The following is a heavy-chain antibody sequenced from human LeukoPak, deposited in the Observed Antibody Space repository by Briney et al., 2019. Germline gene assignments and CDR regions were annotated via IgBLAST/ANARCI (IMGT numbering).Heavy chain of an antibody. J-gene: IGHJ4*02. V-gene: IGHV4-59*01. CDR2: IYYSGST. CDR1: GGSISSYY. D-gene: IGHD2-15*01. Sequence: SETLSLTCTVSGGSISSYYWSWIRQPPGKGLEWIGYIYYSGSTNYNPSLKSRVTISVDTSKNQFSLKLSSVTAADTAVYYCASLSGGGSLTDYWGQGTLVTVSS. CDR3: ASLSGGGSLTDY.